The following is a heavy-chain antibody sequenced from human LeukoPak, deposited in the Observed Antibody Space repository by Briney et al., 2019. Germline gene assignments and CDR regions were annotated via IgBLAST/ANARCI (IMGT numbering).Heavy chain of an antibody. CDR3: VLAPNSNWFDF. CDR1: RDSLSGFF. J-gene: IGHJ5*01. Sequence: SENPSLTCSVSRDSLSGFFLELILQSPQKGLEWIAVTHYSGTTNYNPSLKSRVTISIDTSRQQFFLKLSSVTAADTAVYYCVLAPNSNWFDFWGQGTRVTVSS. V-gene: IGHV4-59*12. CDR2: THYSGTT. D-gene: IGHD2-8*01.